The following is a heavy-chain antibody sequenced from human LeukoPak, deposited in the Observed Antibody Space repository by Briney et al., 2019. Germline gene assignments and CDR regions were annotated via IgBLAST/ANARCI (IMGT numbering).Heavy chain of an antibody. CDR3: AKGIGIAAAEPYYFDY. Sequence: GGSLRLSCAASGFTLSSYGMSWLRQALGQGLEWVSAISGSGGSTYYADSVKGRFTISRDNSKNTLYLQMNSLRAEDTAVYYCAKGIGIAAAEPYYFDYWGQGTLVTVSS. V-gene: IGHV3-23*01. CDR2: ISGSGGST. J-gene: IGHJ4*02. CDR1: GFTLSSYG. D-gene: IGHD6-13*01.